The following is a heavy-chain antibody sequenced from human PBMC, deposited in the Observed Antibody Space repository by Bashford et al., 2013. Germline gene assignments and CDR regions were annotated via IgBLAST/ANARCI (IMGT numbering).Heavy chain of an antibody. CDR3: ARAGSGYSRTGNWFDP. Sequence: MGGIIPIFGTANYAQKFQGRVTITADESTSTAYMELSSLRSEDTAVYYCARAGSGYSRTGNWFDPWGQGTLVTVSS. V-gene: IGHV1-69*01. CDR2: IIPIFGTA. J-gene: IGHJ5*02. D-gene: IGHD6-13*01.